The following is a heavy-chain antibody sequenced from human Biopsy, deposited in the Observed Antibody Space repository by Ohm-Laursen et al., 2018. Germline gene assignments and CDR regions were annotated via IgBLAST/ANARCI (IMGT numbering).Heavy chain of an antibody. CDR3: ARGMRSSGWPYFDY. Sequence: GTLSLTCTVSGDSISSYYWSWIRQPPGKGLQWIGYVYYTGSTDYNPSLQSRVTISVDTSKNHFSLRLRSVTPADTAIYYCARGMRSSGWPYFDYWGQGALVTVSS. D-gene: IGHD6-19*01. CDR2: VYYTGST. CDR1: GDSISSYY. J-gene: IGHJ4*02. V-gene: IGHV4-59*01.